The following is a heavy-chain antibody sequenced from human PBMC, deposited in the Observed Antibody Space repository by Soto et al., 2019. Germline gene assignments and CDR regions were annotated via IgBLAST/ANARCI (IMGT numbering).Heavy chain of an antibody. CDR3: ARGLSEQWLPVN. D-gene: IGHD6-19*01. Sequence: QVQLQQWGAGLLKPSETLSLTCAVYGGSFSGYYWSWIRQPPGKGLEWIGEINHSGSTNYNPSLKSRVTISVDTSKNQFSLKLSSVTAADTAVYYCARGLSEQWLPVNWGQGTLVTVSS. V-gene: IGHV4-34*01. CDR1: GGSFSGYY. CDR2: INHSGST. J-gene: IGHJ4*02.